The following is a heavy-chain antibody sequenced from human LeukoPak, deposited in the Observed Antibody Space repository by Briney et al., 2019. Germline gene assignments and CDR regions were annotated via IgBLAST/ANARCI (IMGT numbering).Heavy chain of an antibody. J-gene: IGHJ4*02. Sequence: PSETLSLTCTASGGSISSSSYYWGWIRQPPGKGLEWIGYIYYSGSTNYNPSLKSRVTISVDTSKNQFSLKLSSVTAADTAVYYCARSKYSGSYYYFDYWGQGTLVTVSS. D-gene: IGHD1-26*01. CDR1: GGSISSSSYY. CDR3: ARSKYSGSYYYFDY. V-gene: IGHV4-61*05. CDR2: IYYSGST.